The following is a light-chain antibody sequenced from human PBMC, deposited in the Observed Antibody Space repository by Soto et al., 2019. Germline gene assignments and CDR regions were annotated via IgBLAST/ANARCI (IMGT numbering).Light chain of an antibody. Sequence: QSALTQPASVSGSPGQSITISCTGTSSDVGGYNYVSWYQQHPGKAPKLMIYEVSNRPSGVSNRFSGSKSGNTASLTISGIQAEDEADYYCSSYTSSSTIAVVFGGGTKVTVL. V-gene: IGLV2-14*01. CDR3: SSYTSSSTIAVV. J-gene: IGLJ2*01. CDR1: SSDVGGYNY. CDR2: EVS.